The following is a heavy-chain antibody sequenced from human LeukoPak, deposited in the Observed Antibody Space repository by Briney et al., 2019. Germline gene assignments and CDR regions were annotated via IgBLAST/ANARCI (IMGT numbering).Heavy chain of an antibody. CDR1: GLXISNNF. J-gene: IGHJ1*01. CDR2: IYSGGST. D-gene: IGHD3-10*01. V-gene: IGHV3-66*01. Sequence: GGSLRLSCAASGLXISNNFIGWARQTPGKGQEWVSSIYSGGSTYSADSVKGRFIISRDNSKNPLHLQMNSLTAEDTAVYYCARDTDYYGSGRHGYFDHWGQGTLVTVSS. CDR3: ARDTDYYGSGRHGYFDH.